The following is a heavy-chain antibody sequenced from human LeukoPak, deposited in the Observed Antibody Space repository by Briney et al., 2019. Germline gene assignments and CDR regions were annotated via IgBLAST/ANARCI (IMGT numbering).Heavy chain of an antibody. Sequence: LEWVSGINWNGGSTGYADSVKGRFTISRDNAKNSLYLQMNSLRAEDTALYYCARDTQYYYDSSGYYGDFDYWGQGTLVTVSS. D-gene: IGHD3-22*01. V-gene: IGHV3-20*03. J-gene: IGHJ4*02. CDR2: INWNGGST. CDR3: ARDTQYYYDSSGYYGDFDY.